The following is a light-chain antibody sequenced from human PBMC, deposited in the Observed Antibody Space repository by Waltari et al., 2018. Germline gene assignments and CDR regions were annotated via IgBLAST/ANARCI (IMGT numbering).Light chain of an antibody. J-gene: IGKJ2*01. Sequence: EIVMTPSPATLSVSPGERATLSCRASQSVSSNLAWYQQKPGQAPRLLIYGASTRATGIPARFSGSGSGTEFTLTISSMQSEDFAVYYCQQYNNWPPRFGQGTKLEIK. CDR3: QQYNNWPPR. V-gene: IGKV3-15*01. CDR1: QSVSSN. CDR2: GAS.